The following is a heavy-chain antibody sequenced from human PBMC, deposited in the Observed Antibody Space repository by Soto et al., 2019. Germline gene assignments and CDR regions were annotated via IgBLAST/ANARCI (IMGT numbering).Heavy chain of an antibody. V-gene: IGHV3-23*01. CDR1: GFTFTTFD. CDR2: VRGRDGST. D-gene: IGHD5-12*01. CDR3: AKGAWLDY. J-gene: IGHJ4*02. Sequence: EGQLLESGGGLVQPGASGSLSCAASGFTFTTFDMSWARQAPGKGLEWVSVVRGRDGSTSYADSLKGRFTISKDSSKNTLYLQMNSLRAEDTALYYCAKGAWLDYWGQGTLVTVSS.